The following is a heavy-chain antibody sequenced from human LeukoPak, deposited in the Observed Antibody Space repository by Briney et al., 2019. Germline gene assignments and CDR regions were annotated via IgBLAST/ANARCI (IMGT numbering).Heavy chain of an antibody. J-gene: IGHJ5*02. CDR2: IYTSGST. D-gene: IGHD6-19*01. CDR1: GGSISSYY. V-gene: IGHV4-59*08. Sequence: SETLSLTCTVSGGSISSYYWSWIRQPPGKGLEWIGRIYTSGSTNYNPSLKSRVTISVDTSKNQFSLKLSSVTTADTAVYYCARHDASSGWSNWFDPWGQGTLVTVSS. CDR3: ARHDASSGWSNWFDP.